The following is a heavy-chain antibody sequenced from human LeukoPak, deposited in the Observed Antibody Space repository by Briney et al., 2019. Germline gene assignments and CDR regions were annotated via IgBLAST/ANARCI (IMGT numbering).Heavy chain of an antibody. D-gene: IGHD6-6*01. CDR3: TRDGFLAPGYSSSYSAFDI. Sequence: GASVKVSCKASGYTFTGYYMHWVRQAPGQGLEWMGWINPNSGGTNYAQKFQGRVTMTRDTSISTAYMELSRLRSEDTAVYYCTRDGFLAPGYSSSYSAFDIWGQGTMVTVSS. J-gene: IGHJ3*02. V-gene: IGHV1-2*02. CDR1: GYTFTGYY. CDR2: INPNSGGT.